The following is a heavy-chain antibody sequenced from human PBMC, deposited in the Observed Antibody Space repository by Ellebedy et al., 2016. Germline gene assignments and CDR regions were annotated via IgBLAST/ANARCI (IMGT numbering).Heavy chain of an antibody. J-gene: IGHJ5*02. CDR2: ISGSGGDT. CDR1: GFTFRNYA. D-gene: IGHD2-21*02. Sequence: GGSLRLXXAASGFTFRNYAMSWVRQAPGRGPEWVSAISGSGGDTYYADSMKGRFTISRDNSRNTLYLQMNSLRAEDTALYYCARLAYCRGDCYSWGQGTLVTVSS. CDR3: ARLAYCRGDCYS. V-gene: IGHV3-23*01.